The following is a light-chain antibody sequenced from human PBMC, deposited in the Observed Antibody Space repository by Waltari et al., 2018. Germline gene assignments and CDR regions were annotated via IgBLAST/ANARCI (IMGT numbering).Light chain of an antibody. CDR1: QSIRSY. CDR3: QQSYSTPLT. J-gene: IGKJ4*01. Sequence: DIQMTQSPSSLYASVGDRVTITCRASQSIRSYLNWYQQKPGKAPKLLIYDASNLQSGVPSRFSGSGSGTDFTLTISRLQAEDFATYFCQQSYSTPLTFGGGAKVEIK. V-gene: IGKV1-39*01. CDR2: DAS.